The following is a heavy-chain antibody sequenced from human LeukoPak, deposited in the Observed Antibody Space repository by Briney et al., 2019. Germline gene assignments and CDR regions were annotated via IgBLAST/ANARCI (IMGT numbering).Heavy chain of an antibody. D-gene: IGHD4-17*01. CDR3: ARGTTVTTLTDY. Sequence: GASVKVSCKASGYTFTSYYMHWVRQAPGQGLEWMGIINPSGGSTSYAQKFQGRVTITADKSTSTAYMELSSLRSEDTAVYYCARGTTVTTLTDYWGQGTLVTVSS. J-gene: IGHJ4*02. CDR2: INPSGGST. V-gene: IGHV1-46*01. CDR1: GYTFTSYY.